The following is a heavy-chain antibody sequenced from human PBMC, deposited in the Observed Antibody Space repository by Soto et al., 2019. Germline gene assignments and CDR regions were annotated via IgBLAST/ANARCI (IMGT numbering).Heavy chain of an antibody. CDR3: ARASGTVDAFDI. V-gene: IGHV3-66*01. CDR2: IYSGGST. D-gene: IGHD3-10*01. CDR1: GFTVSSNY. Sequence: GGSLRLSCAASGFTVSSNYMSGVRQAPGKGLEWVSVIYSGGSTYYADSVKGRFTISRDNSKNTLYLQMNSLRAEDTAVYYCARASGTVDAFDIWGQGTMVTVSS. J-gene: IGHJ3*02.